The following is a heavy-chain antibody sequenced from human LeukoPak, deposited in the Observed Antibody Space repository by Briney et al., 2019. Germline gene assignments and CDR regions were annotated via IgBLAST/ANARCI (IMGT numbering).Heavy chain of an antibody. Sequence: SETLSLTCAVYGGSFSGYYWSWIRQPPGKGLEWIGEINHSGSTNYNPSLKSRVTISVDTSKNQFSLKLSSVTAADTAVYYCARGQGSYYPKWGQGTLVTVSS. J-gene: IGHJ4*02. V-gene: IGHV4-34*01. CDR2: INHSGST. D-gene: IGHD1-26*01. CDR1: GGSFSGYY. CDR3: ARGQGSYYPK.